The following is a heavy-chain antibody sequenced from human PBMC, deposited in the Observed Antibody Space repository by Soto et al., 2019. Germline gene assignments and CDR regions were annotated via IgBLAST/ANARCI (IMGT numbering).Heavy chain of an antibody. CDR2: ISSSGSTI. CDR3: ARAPSFGELSDPSLYLDY. Sequence: QVQLVESGGGVVQPGRSLRLSCAASGFTFSDYYMSWIRQAPGKGLEWVSYISSSGSTIYYADSVKGRFTISRDNAKNSLYLQMNSLRAEDTAVYYCARAPSFGELSDPSLYLDYWGQGTLVTVSS. J-gene: IGHJ4*02. D-gene: IGHD3-10*01. CDR1: GFTFSDYY. V-gene: IGHV3-11*01.